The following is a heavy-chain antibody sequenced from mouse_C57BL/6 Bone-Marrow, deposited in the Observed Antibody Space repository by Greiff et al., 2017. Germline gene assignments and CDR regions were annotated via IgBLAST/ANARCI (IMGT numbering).Heavy chain of an antibody. CDR1: GYTFTSYW. CDR2: IYPSDSET. CDR3: ATYGSSYWYFDD. Sequence: QVQLQQPGAELVRPGSSVKLSCKASGYTFTSYWMDWVKQRPGQGLEWIGNIYPSDSETHYNQKFKDKATLTVDKSSSTAYMQLSSLTSEDSAVFYCATYGSSYWYFDDWGTGTTVTVSS. V-gene: IGHV1-61*01. D-gene: IGHD1-1*01. J-gene: IGHJ1*03.